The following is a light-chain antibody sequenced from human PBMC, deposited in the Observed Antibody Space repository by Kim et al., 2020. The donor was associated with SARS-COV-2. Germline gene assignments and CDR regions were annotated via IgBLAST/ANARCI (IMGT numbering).Light chain of an antibody. J-gene: IGLJ2*01. V-gene: IGLV2-14*03. CDR3: SSYTSSSTLAV. CDR2: DVS. Sequence: QSALTRPASVSGSPGQSITISCTGTSSDVGGYNYVSWYQQHPGKAPKLMIYDVSNRPSGVSNRFSGSKSGNTASLTISGLQAEDEADYYCSSYTSSSTLAVFGGGTQLTVL. CDR1: SSDVGGYNY.